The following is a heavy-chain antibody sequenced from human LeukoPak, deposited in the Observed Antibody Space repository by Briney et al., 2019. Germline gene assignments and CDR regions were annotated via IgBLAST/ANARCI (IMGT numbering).Heavy chain of an antibody. V-gene: IGHV1-18*01. J-gene: IGHJ6*02. Sequence: ASVKVSCKASGYTFTSYGISWVRQAPRQGREWMGWISAYNGNTNYAQKLHGRVTMTTDTSTSTAYMELRSLRSDDTAVYYCARESRGYYGMDVWGQGTTVSVSS. CDR2: ISAYNGNT. D-gene: IGHD5-24*01. CDR3: ARESRGYYGMDV. CDR1: GYTFTSYG.